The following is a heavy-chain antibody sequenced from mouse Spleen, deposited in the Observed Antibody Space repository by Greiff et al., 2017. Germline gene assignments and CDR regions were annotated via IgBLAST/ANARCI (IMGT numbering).Heavy chain of an antibody. CDR1: GFSLTSYG. CDR3: ARHYYGYFDY. CDR2: IWSDGIT. V-gene: IGHV2-6-1*01. D-gene: IGHD1-1*01. Sequence: VMLVESGPGLVAPSQSLYITCTISGFSLTSYGVHWVRQPPGQGLEWLVVIWSDGITTYNSALKSRLSISKDNSKSQVFLKMNSLQTDDTAMYYCARHYYGYFDYWRQGTTLTASS. J-gene: IGHJ2*01.